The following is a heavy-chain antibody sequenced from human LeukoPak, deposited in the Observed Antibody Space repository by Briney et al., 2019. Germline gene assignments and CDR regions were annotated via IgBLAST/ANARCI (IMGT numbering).Heavy chain of an antibody. D-gene: IGHD3-22*01. CDR2: IDPDGSNT. CDR3: VRSHYFAGSGYYYDY. CDR1: GFTFSSYW. V-gene: IGHV3-74*01. Sequence: GGSLRLSCAASGFTFSSYWMHWVRQAPGKGLVWVSRIDPDGSNTNYADSVKGRFTISRDNAKNTVDLQMISLRDEDTSVYYCVRSHYFAGSGYYYDYRGQGTLVTVSS. J-gene: IGHJ4*02.